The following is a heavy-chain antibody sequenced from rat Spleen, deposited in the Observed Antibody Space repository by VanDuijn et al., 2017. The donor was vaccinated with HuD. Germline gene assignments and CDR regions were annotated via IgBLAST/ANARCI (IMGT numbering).Heavy chain of an antibody. V-gene: IGHV5-31*01. CDR3: TTERGMYTTDYYYGNWFAY. J-gene: IGHJ3*01. D-gene: IGHD1-6*01. CDR2: ITNTGGST. CDR1: GFTFNNYW. Sequence: EVQLVETGGGLVQPGRSLKLSCVASGFTFNNYWMTWIRQAPGKGLEWVASITNTGGSTYYPDSVKGRFTISRDNAQNTLYLQLISLRSEDTATYYCTTERGMYTTDYYYGNWFAYWGQGTLVTVSS.